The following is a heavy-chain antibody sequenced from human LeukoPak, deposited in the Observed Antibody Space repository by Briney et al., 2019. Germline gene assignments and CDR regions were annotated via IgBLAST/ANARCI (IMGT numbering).Heavy chain of an antibody. J-gene: IGHJ4*02. CDR2: IRHDGNKK. Sequence: GGSLRLSCAASGFTFNSYGIHWVRQAPGKGLEWVAFIRHDGNKKDYADSVKGRFTISRDNSKNTLYLQMNSLRAEDTAVYYCARDSLEQQLPYFDYWGQGTLVTVSS. CDR1: GFTFNSYG. D-gene: IGHD6-13*01. CDR3: ARDSLEQQLPYFDY. V-gene: IGHV3-30*02.